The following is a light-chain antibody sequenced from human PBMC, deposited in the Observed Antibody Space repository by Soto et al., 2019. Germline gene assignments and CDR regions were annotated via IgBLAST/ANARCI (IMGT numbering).Light chain of an antibody. CDR1: SSDIGGYNY. Sequence: QSALTQPGSVSGSPGQSVTISCTGTSSDIGGYNYVSWYQQHPGKAPELIIFDVTKRPSGVPVRFSGSKSGNTASLTISGLQAEDETDYYCCSYAGSQTWVFGGGTKLTVL. CDR2: DVT. CDR3: CSYAGSQTWV. V-gene: IGLV2-11*01. J-gene: IGLJ3*02.